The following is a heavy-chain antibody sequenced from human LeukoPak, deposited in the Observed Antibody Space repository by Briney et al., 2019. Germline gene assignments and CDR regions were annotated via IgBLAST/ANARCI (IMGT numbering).Heavy chain of an antibody. V-gene: IGHV1-8*01. D-gene: IGHD3-9*01. CDR3: ARIVRYFDWVRTIYYYYMDV. Sequence: ASVKVSCKASGYTFTSYDINWVRQATGQGLEWMGWMNPNSGNTGYAQKFQGRVTMTRNTSISTAYMELSSLRSEDTAVYYCARIVRYFDWVRTIYYYYMDVWGKGTTVTISS. J-gene: IGHJ6*03. CDR1: GYTFTSYD. CDR2: MNPNSGNT.